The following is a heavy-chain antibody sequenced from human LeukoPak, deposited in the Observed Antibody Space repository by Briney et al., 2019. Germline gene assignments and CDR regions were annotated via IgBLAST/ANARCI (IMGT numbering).Heavy chain of an antibody. CDR3: AKDLRFRQGVDY. D-gene: IGHD3-10*01. CDR2: ISSTGGST. J-gene: IGHJ4*02. Sequence: IQPGGSLRLSCAASGFTVSSNYMSWVRQAPGKGLEWVSTISSTGGSTYYADSVKGRFTVSRDNSQNTLSLQMNSLRVEDTAVYYCAKDLRFRQGVDYWGQGTLVTVSS. V-gene: IGHV3-23*01. CDR1: GFTVSSNY.